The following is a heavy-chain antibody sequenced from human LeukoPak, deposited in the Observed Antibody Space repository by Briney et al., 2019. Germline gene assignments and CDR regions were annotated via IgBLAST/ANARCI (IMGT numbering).Heavy chain of an antibody. D-gene: IGHD1-26*01. CDR2: IYYSGST. CDR3: ARDLVGATPY. CDR1: GGSISSSSYY. V-gene: IGHV4-39*07. J-gene: IGHJ4*02. Sequence: SETLSLTCTISGGSISSSSYYWGWIRQPPGKGLEWIGSIYYSGSTYYNPSLKSRVIISVDTSKNQFSLKLSSVTAADTAVYYCARDLVGATPYWGQGTLVTVSS.